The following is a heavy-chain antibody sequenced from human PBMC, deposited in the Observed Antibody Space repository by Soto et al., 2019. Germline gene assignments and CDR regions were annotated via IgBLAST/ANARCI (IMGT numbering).Heavy chain of an antibody. CDR1: GGSFSGYY. CDR2: INHSGST. CDR3: ARRLRWFSRHPFDY. V-gene: IGHV4-34*01. J-gene: IGHJ4*02. D-gene: IGHD3-10*01. Sequence: ETLSLTCAVYGGSFSGYYWSWIRQPPGKGLEWIGEINHSGSTNYNPSLKSRVTISVDTSKNQFSLKLSSVTAADTAVYYCARRLRWFSRHPFDYWGQGTLVTVSS.